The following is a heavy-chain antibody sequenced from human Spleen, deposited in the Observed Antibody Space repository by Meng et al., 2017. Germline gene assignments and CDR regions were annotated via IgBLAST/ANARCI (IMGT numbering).Heavy chain of an antibody. CDR2: IKHDGGEK. D-gene: IGHD6-13*01. J-gene: IGHJ4*02. CDR3: ARYPFEHSNSCVDF. V-gene: IGHV3-7*01. CDR1: GFTFSGDW. Sequence: GESLKISCVASGFTFSGDWMSWVRQAPGKGLQWVANIKHDGGEKYYVDSVKGRFTISRDNAKNSLYLQLNSLRAEDTAVYYCARYPFEHSNSCVDFWGQGTLVTVSS.